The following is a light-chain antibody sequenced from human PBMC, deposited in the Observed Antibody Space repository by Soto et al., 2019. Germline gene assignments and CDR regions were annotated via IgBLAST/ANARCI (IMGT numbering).Light chain of an antibody. CDR1: QGISSH. Sequence: AIRMTQSPSSFSASTGDRVTITCRASQGISSHLAWYQQKPGRAPKHLIYAASTLQSGVPSRFSGSGSGTDFTFTISCLQSEDFATYYCQQYYNYLRTFGQGTKVEIK. J-gene: IGKJ1*01. CDR3: QQYYNYLRT. CDR2: AAS. V-gene: IGKV1-8*01.